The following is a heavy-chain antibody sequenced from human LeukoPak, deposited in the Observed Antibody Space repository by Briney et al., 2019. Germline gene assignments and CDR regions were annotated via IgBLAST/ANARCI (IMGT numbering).Heavy chain of an antibody. J-gene: IGHJ4*02. CDR1: GFIFDDYD. V-gene: IGHV3-20*04. D-gene: IGHD5-18*01. Sequence: GGSLRLSCAASGFIFDDYDMNWVRQAPGKGLEWVSHINWNGNTIGYGDSVKGRFTISRDNAKNSLYLQMNSLRAEDTAIYYCATYRQVQVPFECWGQGTLVTVSS. CDR2: INWNGNTI. CDR3: ATYRQVQVPFEC.